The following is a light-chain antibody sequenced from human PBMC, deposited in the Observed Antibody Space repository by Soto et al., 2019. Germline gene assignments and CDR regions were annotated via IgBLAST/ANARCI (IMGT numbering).Light chain of an antibody. CDR3: AVWDQSLTGWV. J-gene: IGLJ3*02. CDR1: SSNIGSHF. V-gene: IGLV1-47*01. Sequence: QSVLTQPPSASGTPGQSLTNSCSGSSSNIGSHFVYWYQHLPGTAPKLLILRDGQRPSGVPARFFGSKSGTSASLAITGLRSEDEADYYCAVWDQSLTGWVFGGGPKLTVL. CDR2: RDG.